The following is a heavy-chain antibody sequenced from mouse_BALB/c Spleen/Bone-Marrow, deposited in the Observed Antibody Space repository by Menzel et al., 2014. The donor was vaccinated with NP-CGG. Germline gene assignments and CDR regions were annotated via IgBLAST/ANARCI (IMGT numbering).Heavy chain of an antibody. CDR3: ARSSTVEVRYWYFDV. D-gene: IGHD1-1*01. V-gene: IGHV1S81*02. CDR1: GYTFTSYW. CDR2: IDPSNGRT. Sequence: VQLQEFGAELVKPGASVKLSCKASGYTFTSYWMHWVKQRPGQGLEWIGEIDPSNGRTNYNEKFKNKATLTVDKSSSTAYMQLNSLTSRVSAVHYCARSSTVEVRYWYFDVWGAGTTVTVSS. J-gene: IGHJ1*01.